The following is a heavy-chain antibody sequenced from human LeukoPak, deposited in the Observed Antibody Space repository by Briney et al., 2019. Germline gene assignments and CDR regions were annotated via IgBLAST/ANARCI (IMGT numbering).Heavy chain of an antibody. D-gene: IGHD2/OR15-2a*01. Sequence: PGGSLRLSCAASGFSLSTYWMNWVRQVPGRGPEWVANVNRDGSETYYLDSVKGRFTISKDNAKNSLYLQMNSLRAEDTALYHCARNNGMDVWGQGTTVIVSS. CDR2: VNRDGSET. V-gene: IGHV3-7*03. CDR1: GFSLSTYW. J-gene: IGHJ6*02. CDR3: ARNNGMDV.